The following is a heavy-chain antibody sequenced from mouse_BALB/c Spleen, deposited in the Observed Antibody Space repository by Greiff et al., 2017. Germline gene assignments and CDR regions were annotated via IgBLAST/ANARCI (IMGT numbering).Heavy chain of an antibody. CDR3: ARNPSFTTVVHYYAMDY. Sequence: QVQLQQSGAELLRPGTSVKISCKASGYTFTNYWLGWVKQRPGHGLEWIGDIYPGGGYTNYNEKFKGKATLTADTSSSTAYMQLSSLTSEDSAVYFCARNPSFTTVVHYYAMDYWGQGTSVTVSS. D-gene: IGHD1-1*01. V-gene: IGHV1-63*02. CDR2: IYPGGGYT. J-gene: IGHJ4*01. CDR1: GYTFTNYW.